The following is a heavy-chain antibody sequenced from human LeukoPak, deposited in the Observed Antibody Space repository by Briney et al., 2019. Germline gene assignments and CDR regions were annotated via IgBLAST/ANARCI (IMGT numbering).Heavy chain of an antibody. D-gene: IGHD6-13*01. J-gene: IGHJ6*03. V-gene: IGHV1-2*02. CDR1: GYTFTGYF. CDR3: ARGRAAGTPDYMDV. CDR2: INPNSGVT. Sequence: GASVKVSCKASGYTFTGYFIHWVRQAPGQGLEWMGWINPNSGVTNYAQKFQGRVTMTRDTSISTAYMELSRLRSDDTVVYYCARGRAAGTPDYMDVWGKGTTVTISS.